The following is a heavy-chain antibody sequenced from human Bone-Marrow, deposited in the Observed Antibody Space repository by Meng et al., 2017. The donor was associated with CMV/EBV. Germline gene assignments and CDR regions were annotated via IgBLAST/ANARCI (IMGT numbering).Heavy chain of an antibody. CDR3: ARGSVIMAGGSITPAGYYGMDV. CDR1: GGLTRSYY. Sequence: SETLSLTCSVSGGLTRSYYWSWIRQSPGKGLEWIGYIYDSGRTNYNPSLKSRVTISVDTSKNQFSLKLNSVTAADTAVYYCARGSVIMAGGSITPAGYYGMDVWGQGTTVTVSS. D-gene: IGHD3-16*01. V-gene: IGHV4-59*13. CDR2: IYDSGRT. J-gene: IGHJ6*02.